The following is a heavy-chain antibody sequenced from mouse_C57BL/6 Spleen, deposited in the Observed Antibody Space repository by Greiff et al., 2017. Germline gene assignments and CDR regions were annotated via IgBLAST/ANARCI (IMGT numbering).Heavy chain of an antibody. J-gene: IGHJ4*01. D-gene: IGHD1-1*01. Sequence: VQLQQSGAELMKPGASVKLSCKATGYTFTGYWIEWVKQRPGHGLEWIGEILPGSGSTTYNEKFKGKATFTADPSSNAAYMQLSRLTTEDSAIYYCARGGGYYGSSSYAMDYWGQGTSVTVSS. CDR1: GYTFTGYW. V-gene: IGHV1-9*01. CDR2: ILPGSGST. CDR3: ARGGGYYGSSSYAMDY.